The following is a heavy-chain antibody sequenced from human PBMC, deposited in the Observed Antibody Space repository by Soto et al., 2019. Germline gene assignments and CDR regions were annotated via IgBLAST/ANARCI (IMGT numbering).Heavy chain of an antibody. CDR2: IIPIFGTA. CDR3: ARSIIYYDSSGSRGYYFDY. CDR1: GGTFSSYA. V-gene: IGHV1-69*13. Sequence: SVKVSCKASGGTFSSYAISWVRQAPGQGLEWMGGIIPIFGTANYAQKFQGRVTITADESTSTAYMELSSLRSEDTAVYYCARSIIYYDSSGSRGYYFDYWGQGTLVTVSS. D-gene: IGHD3-22*01. J-gene: IGHJ4*02.